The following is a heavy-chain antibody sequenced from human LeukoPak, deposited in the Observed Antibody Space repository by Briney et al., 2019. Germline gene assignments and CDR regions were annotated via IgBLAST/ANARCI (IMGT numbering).Heavy chain of an antibody. J-gene: IGHJ5*02. Sequence: SETLSLTCTVSGGSLSRYYWSWVRQPPGKGLEWIGYIYYSGSTNYNPSLTSRVTISVDTSKNQFSLMLSSVPAADTAVYYCAREAGSDPGVWFDPWGQGTLVTVSS. D-gene: IGHD2-21*02. CDR2: IYYSGST. V-gene: IGHV4-59*01. CDR3: AREAGSDPGVWFDP. CDR1: GGSLSRYY.